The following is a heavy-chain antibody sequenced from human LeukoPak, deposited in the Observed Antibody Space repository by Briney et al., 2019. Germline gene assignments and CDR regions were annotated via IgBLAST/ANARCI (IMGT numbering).Heavy chain of an antibody. V-gene: IGHV3-23*01. Sequence: GGSLRLSCAASGFTFSSYAMTWVRQAPGKGLEWVSGISGSGGNTYYADSVKGRFTISRDNSKNTLYLQMNSLRAEDTAVYYCARVDIHLVLDYWGKGTLVPVS. J-gene: IGHJ4*02. CDR2: ISGSGGNT. CDR3: ARVDIHLVLDY. CDR1: GFTFSSYA. D-gene: IGHD5-12*01.